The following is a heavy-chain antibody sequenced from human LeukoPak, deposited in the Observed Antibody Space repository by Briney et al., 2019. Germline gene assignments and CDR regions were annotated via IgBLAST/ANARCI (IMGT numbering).Heavy chain of an antibody. CDR1: GYSFTSYW. J-gene: IGHJ4*02. D-gene: IGHD2-21*02. CDR2: IYPGDSDT. V-gene: IGHV5-51*01. CDR3: ARRSYCGGDCSTYYFDY. Sequence: GESLQISCKGSGYSFTSYWIGWVRQMPGKGLEWMGIIYPGDSDTRYSPSFQGQVTISADKSISTAYLQWSSLKASDTAMYYCARRSYCGGDCSTYYFDYWGQGTLVTVSS.